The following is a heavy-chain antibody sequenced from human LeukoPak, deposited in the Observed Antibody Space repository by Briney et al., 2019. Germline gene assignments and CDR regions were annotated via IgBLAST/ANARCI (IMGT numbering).Heavy chain of an antibody. CDR1: GDSASSNSAA. CDR2: TYYRSKWYN. CDR3: ARGGIWSKWVVAFDI. Sequence: SQTLPLTCAISGDSASSNSAAWNWIRQSPSRGLEWLGRTYYRSKWYNDYAVSVKSRITINPDTSKNQFSLQLNSVTPEDTAVYYCARGGIWSKWVVAFDIWGQGTMVTVSS. J-gene: IGHJ3*02. D-gene: IGHD1-26*01. V-gene: IGHV6-1*01.